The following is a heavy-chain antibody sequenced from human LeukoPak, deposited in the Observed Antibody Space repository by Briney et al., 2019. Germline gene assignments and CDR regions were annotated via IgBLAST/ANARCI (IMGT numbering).Heavy chain of an antibody. Sequence: GGSLRLSCAASGFTFSSYAMSWVRQAPGKGLEWVSAISGSGGSTYYADSVKGRFTISRDNSKNTLYLQMNSLRAEDTAVYYCAKFLLVSDYYDSSGYYPLDYWGQGTLVTVSS. CDR2: ISGSGGST. CDR3: AKFLLVSDYYDSSGYYPLDY. CDR1: GFTFSSYA. J-gene: IGHJ4*02. V-gene: IGHV3-23*01. D-gene: IGHD3-22*01.